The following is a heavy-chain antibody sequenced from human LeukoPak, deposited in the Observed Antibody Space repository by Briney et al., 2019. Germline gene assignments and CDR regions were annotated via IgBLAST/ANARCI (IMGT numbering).Heavy chain of an antibody. J-gene: IGHJ4*02. CDR1: GFTFSSYA. CDR2: ISGSGGST. CDR3: AKDLSSSHVSEYFDY. V-gene: IGHV3-23*01. D-gene: IGHD6-6*01. Sequence: GGSLRLSCAASGFTFSSYAMGWVRQAPGKGLEWVSTISGSGGSTYYADSVKGRFSISRDNFKNRMYLQMNSLRAEDTAIYYCAKDLSSSHVSEYFDYWGQGTLVTVSS.